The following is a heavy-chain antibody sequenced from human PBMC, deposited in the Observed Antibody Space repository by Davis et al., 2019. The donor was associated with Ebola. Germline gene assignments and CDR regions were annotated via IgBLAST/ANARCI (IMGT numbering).Heavy chain of an antibody. D-gene: IGHD6-19*01. CDR1: GYTFNSHG. J-gene: IGHJ3*01. CDR3: AREGRSGCHAFDV. CDR2: IIPSFGII. Sequence: AASVKVSCKASGYTFNSHGISWVRQAPGQGLEWMGEIIPSFGIINYAQKFQGRVTITADQSTNTAYMELSSLRSEDTAVYYCAREGRSGCHAFDVWGQGTLVTVSS. V-gene: IGHV1-69*10.